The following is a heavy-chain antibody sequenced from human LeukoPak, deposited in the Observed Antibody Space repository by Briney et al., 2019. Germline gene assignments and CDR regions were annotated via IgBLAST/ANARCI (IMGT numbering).Heavy chain of an antibody. CDR1: GFTFSTFA. D-gene: IGHD2-2*01. CDR2: IFPSGGEI. V-gene: IGHV3-23*01. Sequence: GGSLRLSCAASGFTFSTFAMIWVRQPPGKGLEWVSSIFPSGGEIHYADSVRGRFTISRDNSKNTLYLQMNSLRAEDTAVYYCAKSVGAIVVVPAAIKAFDIWGQGTMVTVSS. CDR3: AKSVGAIVVVPAAIKAFDI. J-gene: IGHJ3*02.